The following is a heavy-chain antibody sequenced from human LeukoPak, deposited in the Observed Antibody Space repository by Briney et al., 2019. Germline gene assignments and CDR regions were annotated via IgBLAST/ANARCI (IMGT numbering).Heavy chain of an antibody. CDR1: GYTFTSYD. Sequence: ASVKVSCKASGYTFTSYDINWVRQAPGQGLEWMGWMNPNSGNTGYAQKFQGRVTMTRNTSISTAYMELSSLRSEDTAIYYCATGRSGNYYYYYMVVWGKGTTVTISS. J-gene: IGHJ6*03. CDR3: ATGRSGNYYYYYMVV. V-gene: IGHV1-8*01. D-gene: IGHD1-1*01. CDR2: MNPNSGNT.